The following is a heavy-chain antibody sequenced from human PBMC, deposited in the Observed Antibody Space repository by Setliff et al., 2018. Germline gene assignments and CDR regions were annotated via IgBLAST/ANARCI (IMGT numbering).Heavy chain of an antibody. CDR2: IRSKAYGGTT. Sequence: LRLSCTASGFTFGDYAMSWVRQAPGKGLEWVGFIRSKAYGGTTEYAASVKGRFTISRDDSKSIAYLQMSSLKTEDTALYYCTPWTGTSRLHYWGQGTLVTV. D-gene: IGHD1-7*01. V-gene: IGHV3-49*04. CDR1: GFTFGDYA. J-gene: IGHJ4*02. CDR3: TPWTGTSRLHY.